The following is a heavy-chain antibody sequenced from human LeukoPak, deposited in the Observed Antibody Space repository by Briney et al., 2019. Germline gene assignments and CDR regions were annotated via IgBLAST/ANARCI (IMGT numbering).Heavy chain of an antibody. V-gene: IGHV3-7*03. Sequence: GGSLRLSCAASGFTFSNYWMSWVRQAPGKGLEWVANIKKDGSEKYYVDSVKGRFTISRDNAKNSMYLQMNSLRAEDTAVYYCAGGLYSSTTYYFDYWGQGTLVTVSS. D-gene: IGHD6-13*01. J-gene: IGHJ4*02. CDR3: AGGLYSSTTYYFDY. CDR1: GFTFSNYW. CDR2: IKKDGSEK.